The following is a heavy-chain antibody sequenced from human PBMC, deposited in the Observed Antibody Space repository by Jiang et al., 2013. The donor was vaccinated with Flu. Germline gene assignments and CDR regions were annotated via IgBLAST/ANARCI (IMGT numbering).Heavy chain of an antibody. CDR1: GGSISSYY. CDR2: IYYSGST. CDR3: ARDTGWRLGGGYWYFDL. J-gene: IGHJ2*01. D-gene: IGHD1-1*01. Sequence: LLKPSETLSLTCTVSGGSISSYYWSWIRQPPGKGLEWIGYIYYSGSTNYNPSLKSRVTISVDTSKNQFSLKLSSVTAADTAVYYCARDTGWRLGGGYWYFDLWGRGTLVTVSS. V-gene: IGHV4-59*01.